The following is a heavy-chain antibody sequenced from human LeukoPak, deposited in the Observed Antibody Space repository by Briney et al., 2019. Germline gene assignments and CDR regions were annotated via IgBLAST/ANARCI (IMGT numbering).Heavy chain of an antibody. CDR3: ARHRRVLLWFGEFVNWFDP. J-gene: IGHJ5*02. V-gene: IGHV4-39*01. CDR2: IYYSGST. CDR1: GGSISSSSYY. D-gene: IGHD3-10*01. Sequence: PSETLSLTCTVSGGSISSSSYYWGWIRQPPGKGLEWVGSIYYSGSTYYNPSLKSRITISVDTSKNQFSLKLSSVTAADTAVYYCARHRRVLLWFGEFVNWFDPWGQGTLVTVSS.